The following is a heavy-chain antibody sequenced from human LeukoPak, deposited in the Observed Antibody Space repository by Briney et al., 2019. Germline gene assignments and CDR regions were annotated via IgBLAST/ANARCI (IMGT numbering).Heavy chain of an antibody. CDR3: ARGRYGDYKNTYYYGMDV. CDR1: GYTFTSYG. V-gene: IGHV1-18*01. J-gene: IGHJ6*02. CDR2: ISAYNGNT. D-gene: IGHD4-17*01. Sequence: ASVKVSCKASGYTFTSYGISWVRQAPGQGLEWMGWISAYNGNTNYAQKLQGRVTMTTDTSTSTAYMELSSLRSEDTAVYYCARGRYGDYKNTYYYGMDVWGQGTTVTVSS.